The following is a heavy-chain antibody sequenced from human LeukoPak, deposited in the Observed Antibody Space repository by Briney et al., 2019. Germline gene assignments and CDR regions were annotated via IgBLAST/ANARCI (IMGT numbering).Heavy chain of an antibody. Sequence: ASVKVSCKASRYAFSDYYIHWVRQAPGQGVEGMGRSSPKSGCPNYAQNFQGRVTMTRDTSNNTAYMELSRLRPDDTAVYYCARRNYDFDFDSWGQGALVAVSS. CDR2: SSPKSGCP. CDR1: RYAFSDYY. V-gene: IGHV1-2*02. D-gene: IGHD3-3*01. J-gene: IGHJ4*02. CDR3: ARRNYDFDFDS.